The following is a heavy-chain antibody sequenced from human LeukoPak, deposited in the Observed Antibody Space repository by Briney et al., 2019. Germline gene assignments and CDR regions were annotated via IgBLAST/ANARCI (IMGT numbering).Heavy chain of an antibody. CDR1: GFTFSSYA. D-gene: IGHD6-19*01. Sequence: GGSLRLSCAASGFTFSSYAMSWVRQAPGKGLEWVTAISGSGGSTYYADSVKGRFTISRDNSKNTLYLQMNSLRAEDTAVYYCAKAQEQWLVVDWGQGTLVTVSS. V-gene: IGHV3-23*01. CDR2: ISGSGGST. J-gene: IGHJ4*02. CDR3: AKAQEQWLVVD.